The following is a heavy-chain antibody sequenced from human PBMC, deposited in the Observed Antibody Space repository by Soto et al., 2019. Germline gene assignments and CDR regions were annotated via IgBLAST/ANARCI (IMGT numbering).Heavy chain of an antibody. CDR1: GFNFNVYS. D-gene: IGHD5-12*01. V-gene: IGHV3-21*01. Sequence: KPGGSLRLSCAASGFNFNVYSMNWVRQAPGKGLEWISSISSSSNYIHYRDSVRGRFTISRDNAKNSLYLQLDSLRVEDTAVYFCARGRGSEVFDSWGQGTLVTVSS. CDR3: ARGRGSEVFDS. J-gene: IGHJ5*01. CDR2: ISSSSNYI.